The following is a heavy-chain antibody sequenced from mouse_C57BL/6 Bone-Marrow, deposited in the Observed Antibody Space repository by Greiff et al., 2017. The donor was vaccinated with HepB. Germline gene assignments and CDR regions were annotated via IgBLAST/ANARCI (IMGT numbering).Heavy chain of an antibody. J-gene: IGHJ3*01. Sequence: EVQLQQSGPELVKPGASVKMSCKASGYTFTDYNMHWVKQSPGKSLEWIGYINPNNGGTSYNQKFKGKATLTVNKSSSTAYMELRSLTSEDSAVYYCARNGYYSWFAYWGQGTLVTVSA. V-gene: IGHV1-22*01. CDR2: INPNNGGT. D-gene: IGHD2-3*01. CDR1: GYTFTDYN. CDR3: ARNGYYSWFAY.